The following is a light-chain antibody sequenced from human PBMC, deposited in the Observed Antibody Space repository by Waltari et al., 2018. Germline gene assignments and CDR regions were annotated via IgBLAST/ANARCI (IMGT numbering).Light chain of an antibody. J-gene: IGKJ1*01. CDR3: QHYGSPPGT. Sequence: DIVLTQSPGTLSLSPGERATLSCRASQTISNTYLVWFQQKRGQAPRLLIYGASNRATGSPDRFSGSGFGTDFTLTISRLEPEEFAMYYGQHYGSPPGTFGQGTNVEIK. V-gene: IGKV3-20*01. CDR1: QTISNTY. CDR2: GAS.